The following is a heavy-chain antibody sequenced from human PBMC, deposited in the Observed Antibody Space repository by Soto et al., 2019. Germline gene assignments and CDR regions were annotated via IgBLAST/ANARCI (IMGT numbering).Heavy chain of an antibody. CDR2: INPSGGST. V-gene: IGHV1-46*01. Sequence: GAAGKVSGKASGYTFTSYYMHWVRQAPGQGLEWMGIINPSGGSTSYAQKFQGRVTMTRDTSTSTVYMELSSLRSEDTAVYYCARGRGYHHVWGNYRYPRFDSWGLGTLVTVSS. J-gene: IGHJ5*01. CDR1: GYTFTSYY. D-gene: IGHD3-16*02. CDR3: ARGRGYHHVWGNYRYPRFDS.